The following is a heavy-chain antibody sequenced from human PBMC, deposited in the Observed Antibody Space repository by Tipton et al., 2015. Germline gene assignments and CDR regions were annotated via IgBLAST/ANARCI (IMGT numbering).Heavy chain of an antibody. CDR2: IYYSGST. CDR3: ARSPFKSGYFDY. CDR1: GGSISGSSYY. Sequence: TLSLTCTVSGGSISGSSYYWGWIRQPPGKGLEWIGSIYYSGSTYYNPSLKSRVTISVDTSKNQFSLKLSSVTAADTAVYYCARSPFKSGYFDYWGQGTLVTVSS. V-gene: IGHV4-39*01. J-gene: IGHJ4*02. D-gene: IGHD2/OR15-2a*01.